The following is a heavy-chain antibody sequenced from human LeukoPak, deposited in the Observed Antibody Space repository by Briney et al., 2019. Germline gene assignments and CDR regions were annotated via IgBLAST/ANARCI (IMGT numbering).Heavy chain of an antibody. CDR1: GFTFSSYA. V-gene: IGHV3-23*01. CDR3: ANRYYGSGRSSWFDL. CDR2: ISGSGGNT. D-gene: IGHD3-10*01. J-gene: IGHJ5*02. Sequence: GGSLRLSCAASGFTFSSYAMSWVRQAPGKGLEWVSAISGSGGNTYYADSVKGRFTISRDNSKNTLYLQMNSLRAEDTAVYYCANRYYGSGRSSWFDLWGQGTLDTVSS.